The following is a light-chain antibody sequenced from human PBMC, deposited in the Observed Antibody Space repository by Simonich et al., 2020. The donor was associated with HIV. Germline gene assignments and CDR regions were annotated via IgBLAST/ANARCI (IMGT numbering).Light chain of an antibody. CDR3: CSYAGSYTNWV. CDR1: SSNIGNNH. V-gene: IGLV1-51*01. J-gene: IGLJ3*02. CDR2: DNN. Sequence: QSVLTQPPSVSAAPGQKVTISCSGSSSNIGNNHVSWYQQLPGTAPQLLIYDNNKRPAGIPDRFSGSKSGNTASLTISGLQAEDEADYYCCSYAGSYTNWVFGGGTKLTVL.